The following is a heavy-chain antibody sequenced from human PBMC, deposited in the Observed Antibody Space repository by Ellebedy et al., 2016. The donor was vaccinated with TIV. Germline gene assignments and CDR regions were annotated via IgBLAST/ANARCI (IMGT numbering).Heavy chain of an antibody. CDR3: ARDSKKGWAFDM. J-gene: IGHJ3*02. Sequence: SETLSLTCAVSGGSISDYYWSWIRQPPGKGLEWIAYIYYSDNGSTNYKPSLKSRVTIAVDRSRNQISLKLSSVTAADTAMYYCARDSKKGWAFDMWGQGTMVTVSS. V-gene: IGHV4-59*01. D-gene: IGHD2-15*01. CDR1: GGSISDYY. CDR2: IYYSDNGST.